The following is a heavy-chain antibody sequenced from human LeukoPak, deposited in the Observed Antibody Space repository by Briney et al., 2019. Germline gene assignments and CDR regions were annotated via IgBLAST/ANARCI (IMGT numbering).Heavy chain of an antibody. Sequence: SETLSLTCTVSGGSISSYYWGWIRQPPGKGLEWIGSIYYSGSTYYNPSLKSRVTISVDTSKNQFSLKLSSVTAADTAVYYCARGASQGADYWGQGTLVTVSS. V-gene: IGHV4-39*07. D-gene: IGHD2-2*01. CDR2: IYYSGST. CDR1: GGSISSYY. J-gene: IGHJ4*02. CDR3: ARGASQGADY.